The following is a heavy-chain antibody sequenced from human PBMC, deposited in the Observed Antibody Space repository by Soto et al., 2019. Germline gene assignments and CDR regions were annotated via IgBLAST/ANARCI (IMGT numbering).Heavy chain of an antibody. V-gene: IGHV1-69*06. CDR1: GVTFGSYA. CDR2: IIPIFGTA. CDR3: ARELIAVAGLAPFDY. Sequence: SVKVSCKASGVTFGSYAISWVRQAPGQGLEWMGGIIPIFGTANYAQKFQGRVTITADKSTSTAYMELSSLRSEDTAVYYCARELIAVAGLAPFDYWGQGTLVTVSS. J-gene: IGHJ4*02. D-gene: IGHD6-19*01.